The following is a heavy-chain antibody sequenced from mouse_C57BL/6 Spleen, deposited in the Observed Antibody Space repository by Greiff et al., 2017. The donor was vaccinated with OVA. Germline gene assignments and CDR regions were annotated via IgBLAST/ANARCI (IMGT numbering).Heavy chain of an antibody. CDR2: IYPGDGDT. CDR3: AREGDSSGYFYY. V-gene: IGHV1-82*01. Sequence: VQLQQSGPELVKPGASVKISCKASGYAFSSSWMNWVKQRPGKGLEWIGRIYPGDGDTNYNGKFKGKATLTADKSSSTAYMQLSRLTSEDSAVYFCAREGDSSGYFYYWGQGTTLTVSS. D-gene: IGHD3-2*02. J-gene: IGHJ2*01. CDR1: GYAFSSSW.